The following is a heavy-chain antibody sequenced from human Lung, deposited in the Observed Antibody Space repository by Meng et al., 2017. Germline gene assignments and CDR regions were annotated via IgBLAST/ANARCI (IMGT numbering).Heavy chain of an antibody. J-gene: IGHJ4*02. Sequence: GQLQHWGGGLLKPSETLSLTCVASGGSFSDYYWSWIRQPPGKGLEWIGEINHSGSTNYNPSLESRATISVDTSQNNLSLKLSSVTAADSAVYYCARGPTTMAHDFDYWGQGTLVTVSS. D-gene: IGHD4-11*01. CDR2: INHSGST. CDR1: GGSFSDYY. CDR3: ARGPTTMAHDFDY. V-gene: IGHV4-34*01.